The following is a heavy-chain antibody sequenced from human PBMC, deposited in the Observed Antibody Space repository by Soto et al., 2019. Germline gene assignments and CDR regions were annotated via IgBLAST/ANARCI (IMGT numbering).Heavy chain of an antibody. CDR1: GAALSSGNYY. CDR2: IYVSGAV. J-gene: IGHJ6*02. D-gene: IGHD1-1*01. CDR3: ARELPQRQGRNMDV. V-gene: IGHV4-31*03. Sequence: PSETLSLTCSVSGAALSSGNYYWSWIRQVPGEGLEWIGHIYVSGAVDYNPSLRDRITISEDTSESQFSLNLSSVTAADTAVYYCARELPQRQGRNMDVWGQGTTVTVSS.